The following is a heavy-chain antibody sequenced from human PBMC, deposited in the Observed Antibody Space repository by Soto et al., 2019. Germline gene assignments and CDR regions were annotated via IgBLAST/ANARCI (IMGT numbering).Heavy chain of an antibody. CDR3: AREGGAYDSSGS. CDR2: IYYSGST. D-gene: IGHD3-22*01. V-gene: IGHV4-30-4*01. Sequence: QVQLQESGPGLVKPSQTLSLTCTVSGGSISSGDYYWSWIRQPPGKGLEWIGYIYYSGSTYYNPSLKSRVNISLDTSKHHFSRKLSAVTAADTAVYDCAREGGAYDSSGSWGQGTLVTVSS. CDR1: GGSISSGDYY. J-gene: IGHJ5*02.